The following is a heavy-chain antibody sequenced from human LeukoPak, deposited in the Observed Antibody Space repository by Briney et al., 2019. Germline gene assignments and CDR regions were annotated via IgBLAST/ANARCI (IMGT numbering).Heavy chain of an antibody. D-gene: IGHD4-17*01. Sequence: PGGSLRLSCAAYGFTFSNAWMSWVRQAQGKGLEWVGRIKSKTDGGTTDYAAPVKGRFTISRDDSKNTLYLQMNSLKTEDTAVYYCTTDPPYYGDGTFDYWGQGTLVTVSS. CDR2: IKSKTDGGTT. J-gene: IGHJ4*02. V-gene: IGHV3-15*01. CDR3: TTDPPYYGDGTFDY. CDR1: GFTFSNAW.